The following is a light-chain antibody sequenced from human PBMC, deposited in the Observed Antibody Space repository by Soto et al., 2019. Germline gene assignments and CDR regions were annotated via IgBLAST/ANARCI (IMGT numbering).Light chain of an antibody. J-gene: IGKJ4*01. CDR3: QQYSDSPLT. CDR1: QTVRTNY. CDR2: GAS. V-gene: IGKV3-20*01. Sequence: IVLTQSPGTLSLSPGERATLSCRASQTVRTNYLAWFQHKPGQAPRLLIYGASSRATGITDRFSGSGSGTDFTLTINRLEPEDFAVYFCQQYSDSPLTVGGGTKVEIK.